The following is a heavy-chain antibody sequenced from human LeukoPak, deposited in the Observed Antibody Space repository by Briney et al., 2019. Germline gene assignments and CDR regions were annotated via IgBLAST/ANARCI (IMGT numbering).Heavy chain of an antibody. D-gene: IGHD4-11*01. CDR3: AKEGAYPIVTYDS. CDR1: GFTFSRYW. Sequence: PGGPLRLSCAASGFTFSRYWMNWVRQAPGKGLEWVANIKQDGNEKYYVDSVKGRFSISRDNAKNSLYLQMDSLRAEDTAVYYCAKEGAYPIVTYDSWGQGALVTVSS. V-gene: IGHV3-7*01. J-gene: IGHJ5*01. CDR2: IKQDGNEK.